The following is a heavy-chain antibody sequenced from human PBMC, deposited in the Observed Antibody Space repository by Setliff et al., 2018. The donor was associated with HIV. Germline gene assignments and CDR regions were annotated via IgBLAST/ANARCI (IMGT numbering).Heavy chain of an antibody. D-gene: IGHD2-15*01. J-gene: IGHJ5*02. CDR1: GDSVNDRSYF. CDR2: FYYNGDS. V-gene: IGHV4-39*01. CDR3: ARHEGYLYDGSRYFGRFDP. Sequence: PSETLSLTCTVFGDSVNDRSYFWGWIRQPPGKGLEWIGTFYYNGDSRYNPSLKSRVTISVDTSKNQFSLNLNSVTAADTAVYYCARHEGYLYDGSRYFGRFDPWGQGTLVTVSS.